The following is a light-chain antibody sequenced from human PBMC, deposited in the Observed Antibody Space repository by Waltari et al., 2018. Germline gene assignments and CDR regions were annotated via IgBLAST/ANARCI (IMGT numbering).Light chain of an antibody. V-gene: IGKV3-11*01. CDR1: QNVSTF. J-gene: IGKJ4*01. CDR3: QQRADWPRT. CDR2: DAS. Sequence: VVLTQSPATLSLSPGEGATLSCRASQNVSTFLAWYQQKPGQAPRLLIYDASNRATGVPARFSGGGSGTDFTLTISSLEPEDFAVYYCQQRADWPRTFGGGTKVEIK.